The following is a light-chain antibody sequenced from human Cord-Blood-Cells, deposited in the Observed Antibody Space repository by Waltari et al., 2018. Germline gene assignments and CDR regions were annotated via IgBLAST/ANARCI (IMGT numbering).Light chain of an antibody. V-gene: IGLV2-11*01. Sequence: QSALTQPRSVSGSPGQSVTISCTGTSSDVGGYNYVSWYQQHPGKAPKLMLYDVSKRPSGVPDRFSGSKPGNTASLTISGLQAEDEADYYCCSYAGSYTDVFGTGTKVTVL. CDR2: DVS. CDR1: SSDVGGYNY. J-gene: IGLJ1*01. CDR3: CSYAGSYTDV.